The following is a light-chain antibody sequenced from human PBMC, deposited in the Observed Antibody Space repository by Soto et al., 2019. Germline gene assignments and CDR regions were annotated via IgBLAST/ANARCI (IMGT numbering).Light chain of an antibody. CDR3: ETWDSNTHWV. V-gene: IGLV4-60*02. CDR2: LEPSGSY. CDR1: SGHSSYI. J-gene: IGLJ3*02. Sequence: QTVVTQSSSASASLGSSVKLTCTLSSGHSSYIIAWHQQQPGKAPRYLMKLEPSGSYNKGSGVPDRFSGSSSGADRYLTISNLQFEDEADYYCETWDSNTHWVFGGGTKLTVL.